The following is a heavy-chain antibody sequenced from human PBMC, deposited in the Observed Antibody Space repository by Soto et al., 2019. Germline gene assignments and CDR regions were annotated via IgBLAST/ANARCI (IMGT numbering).Heavy chain of an antibody. Sequence: QVQLVQSGAEVKKPGASVKVSCKASGYTFTSYGISWARQAPGQGLEWMGWISAYNGNTNYAQKLQGRVTMTTDTSRSTAYMELRSLRSDDTAVYYCAGEAAGAGNYYYYGMDVWGQGTTVTVSS. V-gene: IGHV1-18*01. CDR2: ISAYNGNT. CDR1: GYTFTSYG. D-gene: IGHD6-13*01. CDR3: AGEAAGAGNYYYYGMDV. J-gene: IGHJ6*02.